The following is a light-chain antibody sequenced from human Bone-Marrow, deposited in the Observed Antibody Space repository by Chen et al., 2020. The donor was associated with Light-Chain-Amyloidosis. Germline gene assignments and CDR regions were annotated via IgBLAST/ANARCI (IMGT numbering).Light chain of an antibody. V-gene: IGKV3-20*01. CDR3: QQYGDTPYT. CDR1: QGVRSTN. J-gene: IGKJ2*01. CDR2: GAY. Sequence: IVLTQSPGTLSLSPGERATLSCRAGQGVRSTNLAWYQQKPGQAPRLLIYGAYTRATGIPDRFRGSGSGTDFTLAISRLEPEDFAVYHCQQYGDTPYTFGQGTKLEIK.